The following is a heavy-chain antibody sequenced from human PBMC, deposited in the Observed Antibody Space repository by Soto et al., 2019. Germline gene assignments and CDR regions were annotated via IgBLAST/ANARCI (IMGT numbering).Heavy chain of an antibody. CDR2: ISGSGGST. Sequence: EVQLLESGGGLVQPGGSLRLSCAASGFTFSSYAMSWVRQAPGKGLEWVSAISGSGGSTYYADSVKGRFTISRDNSKNTLYLQMNSLRAEDTAVYYCAKDIRDYDFWSGYYVWPPDYWGQGTLVTVSS. J-gene: IGHJ4*02. D-gene: IGHD3-3*01. V-gene: IGHV3-23*01. CDR3: AKDIRDYDFWSGYYVWPPDY. CDR1: GFTFSSYA.